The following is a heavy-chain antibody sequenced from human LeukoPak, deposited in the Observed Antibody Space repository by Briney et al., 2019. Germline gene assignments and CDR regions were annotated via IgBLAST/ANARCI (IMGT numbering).Heavy chain of an antibody. CDR1: GYTFTDHY. D-gene: IGHD7-27*01. CDR2: IHPGRGDT. Sequence: ASVKVSCQALGYTFTDHYFHWLRHAPGQGIEWMGWIHPGRGDTNIAQKFQGRASLTRDISISTAYMELSRLTSDDPAVYYCARDHNWGPDYWGQGTLVSVSS. J-gene: IGHJ4*02. CDR3: ARDHNWGPDY. V-gene: IGHV1-2*02.